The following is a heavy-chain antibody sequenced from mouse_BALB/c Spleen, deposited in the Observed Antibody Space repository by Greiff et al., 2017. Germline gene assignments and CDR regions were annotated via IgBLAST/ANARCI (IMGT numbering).Heavy chain of an antibody. V-gene: IGHV2-9*02. CDR1: GFSLTSYG. D-gene: IGHD2-10*01. CDR2: IWAGGST. J-gene: IGHJ3*01. Sequence: QVQLQQSGPGLVAPSQSLSITCTVSGFSLTSYGVHWVRQPPGKGLEWLGVIWAGGSTNYNSALMSRLSISKDNSKSQVFLKMNSLQTDDTAMYYCARVGLLGAYWGQGTLVTVSA. CDR3: ARVGLLGAY.